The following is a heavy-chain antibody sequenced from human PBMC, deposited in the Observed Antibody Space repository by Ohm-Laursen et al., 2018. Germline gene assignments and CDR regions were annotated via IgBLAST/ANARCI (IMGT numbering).Heavy chain of an antibody. V-gene: IGHV1-69*06. CDR3: ARTYYDILTGYTTYYGMDV. CDR1: GGTFSSYA. CDR2: IIPIFGTA. D-gene: IGHD3-9*01. Sequence: SVKVSCKASGGTFSSYAISWVRQAPGQGLEWMGGIIPIFGTANYAQKFQGRVTITADKSTSTAYMELSSLRSEDTAVYYCARTYYDILTGYTTYYGMDVWGQGTTVTVSS. J-gene: IGHJ6*02.